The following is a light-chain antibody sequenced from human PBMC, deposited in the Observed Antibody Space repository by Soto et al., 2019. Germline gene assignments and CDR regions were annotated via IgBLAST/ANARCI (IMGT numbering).Light chain of an antibody. CDR2: DAS. J-gene: IGKJ4*01. V-gene: IGKV3-11*01. Sequence: EIVLTQSPATLSLSPGERATLSCRASQSVSSYIAWYQQKPGQAPRLLIYDASNRATGIPARFSGSGSGTDFTLTISSLEPEDFAVYYCQQRSNWPPAPFGGGTKVAIK. CDR3: QQRSNWPPAP. CDR1: QSVSSY.